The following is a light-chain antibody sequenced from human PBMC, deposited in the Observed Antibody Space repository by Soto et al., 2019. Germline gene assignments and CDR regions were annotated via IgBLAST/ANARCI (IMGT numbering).Light chain of an antibody. CDR3: QVWDSSTDHPV. Sequence: SYDLTQPPSVSVAPGQTARITCGGDNIGIKSVHWYHQKAGQAPVLVVHDDADRPSGIPERFSGSNSGNTATLTISRVEAGGEADYYCQVWDSSTDHPVFGGGTKGTVL. V-gene: IGLV3-21*02. J-gene: IGLJ2*01. CDR2: DDA. CDR1: NIGIKS.